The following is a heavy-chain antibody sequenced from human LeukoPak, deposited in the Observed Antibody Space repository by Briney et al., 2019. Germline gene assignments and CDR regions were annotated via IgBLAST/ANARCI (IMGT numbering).Heavy chain of an antibody. CDR3: ARRRTGSYNLYYYYGMDV. V-gene: IGHV4-59*01. CDR2: IYYSGST. CDR1: GGSISSYY. Sequence: SETLSLTCTVSGGSISSYYWSWIRQPPGKGLEWIGYIYYSGSTNYNPSLKSRVTISVDTSKNQFSLKLSSVTAADTAVYYCARRRTGSYNLYYYYGMDVWGQGTTVTVSS. J-gene: IGHJ6*02. D-gene: IGHD1-26*01.